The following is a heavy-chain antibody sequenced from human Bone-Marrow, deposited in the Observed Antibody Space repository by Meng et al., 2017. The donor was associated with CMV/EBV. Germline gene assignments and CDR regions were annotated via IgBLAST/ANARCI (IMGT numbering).Heavy chain of an antibody. V-gene: IGHV4-39*07. CDR2: INHSGST. Sequence: GSLRLSCSVSGGSIGSSSYYWDWIRQPPGKGLEWIGEINHSGSTNYNPSLKSRVTISVDTSKNQFSLKLSSVTAADTAVYYCARERGPILGPRCSFAYWIQGNLVHVAS. J-gene: IGHJ4*02. CDR1: GGSIGSSSYY. CDR3: ARERGPILGPRCSFAY. D-gene: IGHD2-2*02.